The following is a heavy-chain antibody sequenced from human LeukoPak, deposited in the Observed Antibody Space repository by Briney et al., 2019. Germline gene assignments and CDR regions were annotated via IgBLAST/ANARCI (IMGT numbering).Heavy chain of an antibody. CDR3: ARDWPMVRGHIAPTLDY. V-gene: IGHV1-2*02. CDR2: INPKSGDT. Sequence: ASVKVSCKASGYTFTSYGISWVRQAPGQGLEWVAWINPKSGDTNYAQEFRGRVTLTGDTSISTVYMELSRLRSDDTAVFYCARDWPMVRGHIAPTLDYWGQGTLVTVSS. CDR1: GYTFTSYG. D-gene: IGHD3-10*01. J-gene: IGHJ4*02.